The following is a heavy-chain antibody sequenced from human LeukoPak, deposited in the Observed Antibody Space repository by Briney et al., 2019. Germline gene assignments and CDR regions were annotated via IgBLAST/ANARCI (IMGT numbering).Heavy chain of an antibody. J-gene: IGHJ4*02. Sequence: GGSLRLSCVASGFTFSSYSMSWVRQAPGKGLEWVSSMTSRNTIFYADSVKGRFTISRDNAKNSLYLQMNSLRAEDTAMYFCARDPAPGDCWGQGTLVTVSS. CDR2: MTSRNTI. D-gene: IGHD7-27*01. CDR3: ARDPAPGDC. CDR1: GFTFSSYS. V-gene: IGHV3-69-1*01.